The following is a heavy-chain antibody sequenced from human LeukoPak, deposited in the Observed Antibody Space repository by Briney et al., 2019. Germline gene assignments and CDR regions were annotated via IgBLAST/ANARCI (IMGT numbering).Heavy chain of an antibody. V-gene: IGHV3-23*01. CDR3: ARGNSGSYSQDWFDP. J-gene: IGHJ5*02. Sequence: GRSLRLSCAASGFTFSSYAMSWVRQAPGKGLEWVSAISGSGGSTYYADSVKGRFTISRDNSKNTLHLQMNSLRTEDMALYYCARGNSGSYSQDWFDPWGQGTLVTVSS. CDR1: GFTFSSYA. CDR2: ISGSGGST. D-gene: IGHD1-26*01.